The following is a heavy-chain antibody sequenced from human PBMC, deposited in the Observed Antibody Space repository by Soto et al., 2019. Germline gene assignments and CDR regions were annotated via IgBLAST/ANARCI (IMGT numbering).Heavy chain of an antibody. Sequence: QVQLQQSGPGLVKPSQTLSLTCAVSGDSLSSNSAAWNWIRQSPSRGLEWLGRTYYRSKWYNDYALFVRGRITVNPDTSKNQFSLQLNSVTPEDTAVYYCARGRSSPRGDWFDPWGQGTLVTVSS. J-gene: IGHJ5*02. CDR3: ARGRSSPRGDWFDP. D-gene: IGHD6-6*01. V-gene: IGHV6-1*01. CDR2: TYYRSKWYN. CDR1: GDSLSSNSAA.